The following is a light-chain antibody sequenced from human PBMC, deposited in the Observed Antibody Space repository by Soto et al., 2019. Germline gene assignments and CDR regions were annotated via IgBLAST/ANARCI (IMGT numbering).Light chain of an antibody. J-gene: IGKJ4*01. CDR1: QSVGSY. Sequence: EIVMTQSPATLSVSPGERATLSCRASQSVGSYLAWYQQKPGQAPRLLIYGASTRATDIPARFGGSGSGTEFTLTINSLQSEDFAVYSCQQYSDWPRVTVGGGTRVEIK. CDR3: QQYSDWPRVT. V-gene: IGKV3-15*01. CDR2: GAS.